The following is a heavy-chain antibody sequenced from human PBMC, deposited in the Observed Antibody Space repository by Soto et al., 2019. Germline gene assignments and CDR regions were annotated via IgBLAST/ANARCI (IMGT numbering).Heavy chain of an antibody. J-gene: IGHJ4*02. Sequence: EVHLVESGGDLVQPGGSLRLSCAASGFTFSSHWMSWVRQAPGKGLEWVANLKGDGRENYYVDSVKGRFTISRDNAKISLFLQMNSLRVEDTALYYCSKDVRWGQGTLVTVSS. CDR3: SKDVR. CDR1: GFTFSSHW. V-gene: IGHV3-7*04. CDR2: LKGDGREN.